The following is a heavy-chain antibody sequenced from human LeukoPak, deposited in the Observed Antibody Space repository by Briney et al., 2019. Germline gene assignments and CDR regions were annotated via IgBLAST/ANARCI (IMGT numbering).Heavy chain of an antibody. CDR2: IDPSAGSS. Sequence: ASVTVSFKASGYSFSSHYIHWVRQAPGQGLEWMGIIDPSAGSSSSAQKFQGRVTMTRDTSTTTVYMELSSLRSEDSAMYFCARDVVYCSGGSCYHQYYGMDVWGQGTAVTVSS. CDR3: ARDVVYCSGGSCYHQYYGMDV. D-gene: IGHD2-15*01. V-gene: IGHV1-46*01. J-gene: IGHJ6*02. CDR1: GYSFSSHY.